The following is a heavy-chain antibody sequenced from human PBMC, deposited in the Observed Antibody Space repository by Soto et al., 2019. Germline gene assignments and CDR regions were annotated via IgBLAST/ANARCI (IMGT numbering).Heavy chain of an antibody. CDR1: GGTFSSYT. D-gene: IGHD2-2*01. V-gene: IGHV1-69*02. CDR3: ARGDPPTMPVYYYSYMTS. CDR2: IIPILGIA. J-gene: IGHJ6*03. Sequence: ASVKVSCKASGGTFSSYTISWVRQAPGQGLEWMGRIIPILGIANYAQKFQGRVTITADKSTSTAYMELSSLRSEDTALFYWARGDPPTMPVYYYSYMTSGAKGNRFPVS.